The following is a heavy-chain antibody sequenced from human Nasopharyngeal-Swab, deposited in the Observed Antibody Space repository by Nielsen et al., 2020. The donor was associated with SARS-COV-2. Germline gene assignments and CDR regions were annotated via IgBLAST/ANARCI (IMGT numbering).Heavy chain of an antibody. V-gene: IGHV1-46*01. Sequence: ASVKVSCKASGYTFTSYYMHWVRQAPGQGLEWMGIINPSGGSTSYAQKFQGRVTMTRDTSTSTVYMELSSLRSEDTAVYYCAGPRAGYDSSYYFDYWGQGTLVTVSS. CDR2: INPSGGST. CDR3: AGPRAGYDSSYYFDY. CDR1: GYTFTSYY. D-gene: IGHD3-22*01. J-gene: IGHJ4*02.